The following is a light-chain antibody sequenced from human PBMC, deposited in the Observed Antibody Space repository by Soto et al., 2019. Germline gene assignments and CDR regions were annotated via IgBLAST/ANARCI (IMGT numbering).Light chain of an antibody. Sequence: QSVLTQPPSVSGAPGQRVTLSCTGNTSNLGAGYDVHWYQQLPGAAPKLVIFGNRNRPSGVPERFSGSKSGTSASLAITGLQAEDEADYYCATWDGSLPGEVFGGGTKLTVL. CDR1: TSNLGAGYD. CDR2: GNR. CDR3: ATWDGSLPGEV. J-gene: IGLJ2*01. V-gene: IGLV1-40*01.